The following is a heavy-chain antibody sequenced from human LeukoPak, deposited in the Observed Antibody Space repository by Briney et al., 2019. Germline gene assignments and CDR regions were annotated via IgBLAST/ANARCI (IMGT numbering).Heavy chain of an antibody. D-gene: IGHD5-18*01. V-gene: IGHV3-74*01. Sequence: PGGFLRLSCAASGFTFSSYAMSWVRQAPGKGLAWVSRINGDGSDTNSADSVKGRFTISRDNAKNTLYLQMNSLRAEDTAVYYCVRGLGSGYSYAYGVYWGQGTLVTVSS. J-gene: IGHJ4*02. CDR2: INGDGSDT. CDR3: VRGLGSGYSYAYGVY. CDR1: GFTFSSYA.